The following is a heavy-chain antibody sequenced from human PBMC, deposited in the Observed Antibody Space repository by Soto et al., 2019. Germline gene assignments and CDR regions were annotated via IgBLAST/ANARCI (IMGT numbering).Heavy chain of an antibody. J-gene: IGHJ5*02. CDR3: ARIETGRVVTRPNWLDP. Sequence: QVQLVQSGAEVKKPGASVKVSCKASGYTFTSYAMHWVRQAPGQRLEWMGWINAGNGNTKYSQKFQGRVTITRDTPASTTYMELSSLRSEDTAVYYCARIETGRVVTRPNWLDPWGQGTLVTVSS. CDR1: GYTFTSYA. CDR2: INAGNGNT. V-gene: IGHV1-3*01. D-gene: IGHD2-21*02.